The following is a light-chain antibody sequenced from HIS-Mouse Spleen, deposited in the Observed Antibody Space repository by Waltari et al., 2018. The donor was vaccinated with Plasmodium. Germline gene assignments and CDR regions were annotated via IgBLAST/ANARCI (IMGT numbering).Light chain of an antibody. V-gene: IGKV3-11*01. CDR3: QQRSNWPLT. J-gene: IGKJ4*01. Sequence: EIVLTQSPATLSLSPGERAPLSCRASQSVSSYLAWYQQKPGQAPRLLIYDASNRATGIPARFSGSGSGTDFTLTMSSLEPEDFAVYYCQQRSNWPLTFGGGTKVEIK. CDR1: QSVSSY. CDR2: DAS.